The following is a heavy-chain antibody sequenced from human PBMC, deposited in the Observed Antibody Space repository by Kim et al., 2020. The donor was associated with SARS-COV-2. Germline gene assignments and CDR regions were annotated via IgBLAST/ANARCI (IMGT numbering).Heavy chain of an antibody. V-gene: IGHV4-59*01. CDR2: T. Sequence: TTYTPSLQSRVTISVDTSKNQFSLKLSSVTAADTAVYYCATLSLWGAFDYWGQGTLVTVSS. D-gene: IGHD1-26*01. CDR3: ATLSLWGAFDY. J-gene: IGHJ4*02.